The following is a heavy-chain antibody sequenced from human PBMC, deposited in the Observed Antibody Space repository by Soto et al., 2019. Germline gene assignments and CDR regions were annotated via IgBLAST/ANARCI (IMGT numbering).Heavy chain of an antibody. D-gene: IGHD3-3*01. CDR1: GFTFSSYA. CDR3: ANGITIFGVVINQDFDY. V-gene: IGHV3-23*01. CDR2: ISGSGGST. J-gene: IGHJ4*02. Sequence: GGSLRLSCAASGFTFSSYAMSWVRQAPGKGLEWVSAISGSGGSTYYADSVKGRFTISRDNSKNTLYLQMNSLRAEDTAVYYCANGITIFGVVINQDFDYWGQGTLVTVSS.